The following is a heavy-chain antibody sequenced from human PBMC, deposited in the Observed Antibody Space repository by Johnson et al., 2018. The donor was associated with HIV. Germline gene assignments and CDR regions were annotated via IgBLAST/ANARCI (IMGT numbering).Heavy chain of an antibody. J-gene: IGHJ3*02. CDR1: GFTFSNFV. CDR2: ISYDGANK. CDR3: ARAPYNWNAGLFGAFVM. V-gene: IGHV3-30*07. Sequence: QVQLVESGGGVVQPGRSLRLSCEASGFTFSNFVMHWVRQAPGKGLEWLTSISYDGANKYYADSVKGRFTISRDNAKKSLYLQMSSLKAEDTAVYYCARAPYNWNAGLFGAFVMWGRGTKVTVSS. D-gene: IGHD1-20*01.